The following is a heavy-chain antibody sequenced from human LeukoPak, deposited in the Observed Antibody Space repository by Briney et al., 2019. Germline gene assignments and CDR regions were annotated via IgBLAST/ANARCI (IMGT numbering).Heavy chain of an antibody. CDR1: GGSISKSY. J-gene: IGHJ4*02. CDR2: IYTSGST. Sequence: SETLFLTCTVSGGSISKSYWSWIRQPAGKGLEWIGRIYTSGSTNYNPSLKSRVTMSVDTSKNQFSLKLRSVTAADTAVYYCARGGNWESYYFDYWGQGILVTVSS. V-gene: IGHV4-4*07. CDR3: ARGGNWESYYFDY. D-gene: IGHD1-1*01.